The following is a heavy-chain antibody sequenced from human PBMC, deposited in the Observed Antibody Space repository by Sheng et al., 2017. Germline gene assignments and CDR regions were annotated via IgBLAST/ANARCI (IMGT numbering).Heavy chain of an antibody. CDR3: AINIVGATTLHDY. J-gene: IGHJ4*02. CDR2: ISSSGSTI. D-gene: IGHD1-26*01. CDR1: GFTFSSYE. Sequence: EVQLVESGGGLVQPGGSLRLSCAASGFTFSSYEMNWVRQAPGKGLEWVSYISSSGSTIYYADSVKGRFTISRDNAKNSLYLQMNSLRAEDTAVYYCAINIVGATTLHDYWGQGTLVTVSS. V-gene: IGHV3-48*03.